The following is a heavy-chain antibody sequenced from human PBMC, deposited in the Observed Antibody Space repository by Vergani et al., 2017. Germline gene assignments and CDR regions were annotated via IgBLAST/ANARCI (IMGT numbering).Heavy chain of an antibody. CDR3: AKANPRNSGYDYLYYYHSMDV. V-gene: IGHV3-23*01. J-gene: IGHJ6*02. CDR2: ISGSGGST. D-gene: IGHD5-12*01. CDR1: GFTFHHYV. Sequence: EVQLLESGGDLVQPGGSLRLSCAASGFTFHHYVMNWVRQAPGKGLEWVSGISGSGGSTYYPGTVKGGFTISRDSPKNTLYLQMNSLSAGGTAVYYCAKANPRNSGYDYLYYYHSMDVWGQETTVTVSS.